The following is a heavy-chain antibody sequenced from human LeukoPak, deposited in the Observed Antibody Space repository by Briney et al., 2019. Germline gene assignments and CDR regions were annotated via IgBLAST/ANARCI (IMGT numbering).Heavy chain of an antibody. V-gene: IGHV1-18*01. CDR3: AREMSGGY. J-gene: IGHJ4*02. Sequence: ASVKVSCKASGYTFTSSVISWVRQAPGQGLEWMGVINAYNGNTNYAQKLQGRVTMTTDTSTSTAYMELRSLRSDDTSVYFCAREMSGGYGGEGTLVTVSS. CDR1: GYTFTSSV. CDR2: INAYNGNT. D-gene: IGHD1-14*01.